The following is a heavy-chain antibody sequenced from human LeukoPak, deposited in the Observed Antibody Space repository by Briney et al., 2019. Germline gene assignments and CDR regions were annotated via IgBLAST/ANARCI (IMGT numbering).Heavy chain of an antibody. CDR2: ISSSSNYI. V-gene: IGHV3-21*01. Sequence: PGGSLRLSCAASGFTFSSYSMNWVRQAPGKGLEWVSSISSSSNYIYYADSVKGRFTISRDNAKNSLYLQMNTLRAEDTAVYYCAREQGASSSWDSDAFDIWGQGTMVTVSS. CDR1: GFTFSSYS. J-gene: IGHJ3*02. CDR3: AREQGASSSWDSDAFDI. D-gene: IGHD6-13*01.